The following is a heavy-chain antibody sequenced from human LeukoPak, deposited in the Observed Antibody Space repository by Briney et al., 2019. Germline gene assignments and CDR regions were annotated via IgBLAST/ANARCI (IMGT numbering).Heavy chain of an antibody. D-gene: IGHD2/OR15-2a*01. J-gene: IGHJ4*02. CDR1: GFTFGNAW. CDR2: IKGRVDGGTT. V-gene: IGHV3-15*01. CDR3: ATEGDSTGYTPFDY. Sequence: GGSLRLSCVGSGFTFGNAWLSWVRQAPGKGLEWVGRIKGRVDGGTTQYAAPVKGRFSISRDDLKDTFYLQMDSLETGDTAVYHCATEGDSTGYTPFDYWGEGALVTVSS.